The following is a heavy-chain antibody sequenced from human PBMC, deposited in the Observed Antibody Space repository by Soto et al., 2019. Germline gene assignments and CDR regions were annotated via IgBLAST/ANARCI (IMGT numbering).Heavy chain of an antibody. CDR1: GGSISSGGYY. D-gene: IGHD3-9*01. J-gene: IGHJ6*03. V-gene: IGHV4-31*03. CDR2: IYYSGST. CDR3: ARTDWLEPHYMDV. Sequence: SETLSRTCTVSGGSISSGGYYWSWIRPHPGKGLEWIGYIYYSGSTYYNPSLKSRVTISVDTSKNQFSLKLSSVTAADTAVYYCARTDWLEPHYMDVWGKGTTVTVSS.